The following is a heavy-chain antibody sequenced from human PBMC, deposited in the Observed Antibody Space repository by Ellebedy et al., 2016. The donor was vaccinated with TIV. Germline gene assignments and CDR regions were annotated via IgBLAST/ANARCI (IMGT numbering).Heavy chain of an antibody. J-gene: IGHJ6*02. V-gene: IGHV3-11*03. CDR3: ATSGYSDTWLFRGMDV. D-gene: IGHD6-13*01. Sequence: GESLKISCAASGFTFSDYYMNWIRQAPGKGLEWVSYISSNSGSTNYIDSVKGRFTISRDNAKNSLYLQLNNLRAEDTAVYYCATSGYSDTWLFRGMDVWGQGTTVTVSS. CDR1: GFTFSDYY. CDR2: ISSNSGST.